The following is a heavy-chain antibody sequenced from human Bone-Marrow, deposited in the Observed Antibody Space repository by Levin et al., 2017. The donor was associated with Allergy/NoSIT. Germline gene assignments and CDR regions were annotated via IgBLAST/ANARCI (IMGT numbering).Heavy chain of an antibody. V-gene: IGHV5-51*01. CDR3: ARRTGRGYRPLSWTFTF. D-gene: IGHD3/OR15-3a*01. Sequence: GGSLRLSCKTSGFSFTNYWIAWVRQMPGKGLEWMGSVYPGDSDTRYSPSFQGQVTISADKSINTAYVQWSSLKPSDTAIYYCARRTGRGYRPLSWTFTFWGQGTMVRVSS. J-gene: IGHJ3*01. CDR2: VYPGDSDT. CDR1: GFSFTNYW.